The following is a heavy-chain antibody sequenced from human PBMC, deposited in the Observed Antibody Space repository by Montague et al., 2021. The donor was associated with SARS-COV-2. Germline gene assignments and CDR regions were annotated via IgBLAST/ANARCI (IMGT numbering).Heavy chain of an antibody. V-gene: IGHV4-39*07. D-gene: IGHD3-3*01. CDR1: GGAISSSSYY. CDR3: ARDPWRITIFGVVTRYGMDV. CDR2: IYYSGST. Sequence: ETLSLTCTVSGGAISSSSYYWGWIRQPPGKGLEWIGSIYYSGSTYYNPSLKSRVTISVDTSKNQFSLKLSSVTAADTAVYYCARDPWRITIFGVVTRYGMDVWGQGTTVTVSS. J-gene: IGHJ6*02.